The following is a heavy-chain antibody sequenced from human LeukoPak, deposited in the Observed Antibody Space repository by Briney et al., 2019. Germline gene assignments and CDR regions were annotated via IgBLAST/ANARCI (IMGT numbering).Heavy chain of an antibody. J-gene: IGHJ2*01. Sequence: GGSLRLSCAASGFTVSSNYMSWVRQAPGKGLEWASVISGSGRSTYYADSVKGRFTISRDNSKNTLYLQMNFLRAEDTAVYYCAKTPWNWYFDLWGRGTLVTVSS. V-gene: IGHV3-23*01. CDR3: AKTPWNWYFDL. CDR1: GFTVSSNY. D-gene: IGHD3-3*01. CDR2: ISGSGRST.